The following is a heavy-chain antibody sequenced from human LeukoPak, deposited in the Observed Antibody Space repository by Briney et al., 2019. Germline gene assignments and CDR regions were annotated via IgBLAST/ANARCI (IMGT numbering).Heavy chain of an antibody. Sequence: SETLSLTCAVYGGSFSGYYWSWIRQPPGKGLEWIGEINHSGSTNYNPSLKSRVTISVDTSKNQFSLKLSSVTAADTAVYYCARRHSSSWGFYYYYGMDVWGQGTTVTVSS. CDR3: ARRHSSSWGFYYYYGMDV. J-gene: IGHJ6*02. V-gene: IGHV4-34*01. D-gene: IGHD6-13*01. CDR1: GGSFSGYY. CDR2: INHSGST.